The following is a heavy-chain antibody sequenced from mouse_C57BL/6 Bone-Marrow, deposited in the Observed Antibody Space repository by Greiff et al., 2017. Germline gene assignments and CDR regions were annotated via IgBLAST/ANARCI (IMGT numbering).Heavy chain of an antibody. CDR2: ISDGGSYT. V-gene: IGHV5-4*01. Sequence: EVKLVESGGGLVKPGGSLKLSCAASGFTFSSYAMSWVRQTPEKRLEWVATISDGGSYTYYPDNVKGRFPISRDNAKNNLYLQMSHLKSEDTAMYYWARDRYGSSLSYAMDYWGQGTSVTVSS. CDR1: GFTFSSYA. D-gene: IGHD1-1*01. CDR3: ARDRYGSSLSYAMDY. J-gene: IGHJ4*01.